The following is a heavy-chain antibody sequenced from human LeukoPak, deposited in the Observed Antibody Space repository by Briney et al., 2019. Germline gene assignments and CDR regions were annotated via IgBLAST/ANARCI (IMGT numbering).Heavy chain of an antibody. CDR1: GGSISSSSYY. V-gene: IGHV4-39*07. CDR2: IYYSGST. Sequence: PSETLSLTCTVSGGSISSSSYYWGWIRQPPGKGLEWIGSIYYSGSTYYNPSLKSRVTISVDTSKNQFSLKLSSVTAADTAVYYCAREGDDCSGGSCYGYFDLWGRGTLVTVSS. J-gene: IGHJ2*01. CDR3: AREGDDCSGGSCYGYFDL. D-gene: IGHD2-15*01.